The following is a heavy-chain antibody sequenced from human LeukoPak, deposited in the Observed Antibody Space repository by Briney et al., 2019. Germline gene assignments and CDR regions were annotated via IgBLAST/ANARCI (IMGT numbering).Heavy chain of an antibody. CDR3: ARDPSGGNYFDY. CDR1: GFTFSSYA. V-gene: IGHV3-30*04. CDR2: ISHDGTNK. J-gene: IGHJ4*02. Sequence: GGSLRLSCAASGFTFSSYAMHWVRQAPGKGLEWVAVISHDGTNKYYVDSVKGRFTISRDNSKNTLYLQMNSLRAEDTAVYYCARDPSGGNYFDYWGQGTLVTVSS. D-gene: IGHD3-10*01.